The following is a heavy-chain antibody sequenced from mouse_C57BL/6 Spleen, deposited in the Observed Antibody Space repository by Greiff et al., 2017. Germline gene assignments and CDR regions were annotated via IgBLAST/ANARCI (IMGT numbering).Heavy chain of an antibody. Sequence: QVQLQQSGAELVKPGASVKISCKASGYAFSSYWMNWVKQRPGKGLEWIGQIYPGDGDTNYNGKFKGKATLTADKSSSTAYMQLSSLTSEDSAVYFCARDYYGSGGYFDYWGQGTTLTVSS. CDR1: GYAFSSYW. V-gene: IGHV1-80*01. D-gene: IGHD1-1*01. CDR3: ARDYYGSGGYFDY. J-gene: IGHJ2*01. CDR2: IYPGDGDT.